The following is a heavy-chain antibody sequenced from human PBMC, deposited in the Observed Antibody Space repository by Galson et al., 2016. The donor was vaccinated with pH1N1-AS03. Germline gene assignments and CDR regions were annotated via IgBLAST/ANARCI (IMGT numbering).Heavy chain of an antibody. CDR3: ARVKKVTFGGVSFWFDP. D-gene: IGHD3-16*01. CDR2: IKEDGSQT. CDR1: GFTFSGYW. V-gene: IGHV3-7*01. J-gene: IGHJ5*02. Sequence: SLRLSCAASGFTFSGYWMSWVRQTPGTGLEWVASIKEDGSQTYSGDSVKGRFTISRDNGKNSVYLQMNSLRAEDTAVYHCARVKKVTFGGVSFWFDPWGQGNSGHRLL.